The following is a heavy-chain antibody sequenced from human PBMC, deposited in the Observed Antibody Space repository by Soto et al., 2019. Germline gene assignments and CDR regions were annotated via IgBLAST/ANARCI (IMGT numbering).Heavy chain of an antibody. CDR2: INPSGGST. Sequence: QVQLVQSGAEVKKPGASVKVSCKASGYTFTSYYMHWVRQAPGQGLEWMGIINPSGGSTNYAQKFEGRVTMTRDTSTSTVYMELSSLRTEDTAVYYCARDRKVVATTSVDYWGQGTLVTVSS. J-gene: IGHJ4*02. CDR1: GYTFTSYY. V-gene: IGHV1-46*01. CDR3: ARDRKVVATTSVDY. D-gene: IGHD2-15*01.